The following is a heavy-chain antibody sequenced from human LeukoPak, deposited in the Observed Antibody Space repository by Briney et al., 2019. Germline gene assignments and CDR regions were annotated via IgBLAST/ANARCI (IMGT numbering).Heavy chain of an antibody. J-gene: IGHJ5*02. CDR2: IYSGGST. CDR1: GFTVSSNY. CDR3: AAQPTYYYDSSGYYP. V-gene: IGHV3-53*04. Sequence: GGSLRLSCAASGFTVSSNYISWVRQAPGKGLEWVSVIYSGGSTYYADSVKGRFTISRHNSKNTLYLQMNSLRAEDTAVYYCAAQPTYYYDSSGYYPWAQGTLVTVSA. D-gene: IGHD3-22*01.